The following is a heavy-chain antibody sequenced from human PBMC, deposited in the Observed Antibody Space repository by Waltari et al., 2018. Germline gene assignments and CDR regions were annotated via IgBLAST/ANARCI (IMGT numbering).Heavy chain of an antibody. CDR3: ARDASIAVAGTEWFDP. D-gene: IGHD6-19*01. CDR2: ISSSSSYI. Sequence: EVQLVESGGGLVQPGRSLRLSCAASGFTFSSYSMNWVRQAPGKGLEWVSSISSSSSYIYYADSVKGRFTISRDNAKNSLYLQMNSLRAEDTAVYYCARDASIAVAGTEWFDPWGQGTLVTVSS. V-gene: IGHV3-21*01. CDR1: GFTFSSYS. J-gene: IGHJ5*02.